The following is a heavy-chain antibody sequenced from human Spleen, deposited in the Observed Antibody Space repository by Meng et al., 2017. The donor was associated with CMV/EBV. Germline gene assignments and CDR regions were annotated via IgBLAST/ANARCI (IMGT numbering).Heavy chain of an antibody. J-gene: IGHJ4*02. CDR1: GFTFSSYW. D-gene: IGHD2-2*01. Sequence: GESLKISCAASGFTFSSYWMHWVRLVPGKGLEWVSSISSGSSYIYYTDSVKGRFIISRDNAKNSLYLQMNNLIAEDTAVYYCARDFVSAAAIDYWGQGTLVTVSS. CDR3: ARDFVSAAAIDY. V-gene: IGHV3-21*01. CDR2: ISSGSSYI.